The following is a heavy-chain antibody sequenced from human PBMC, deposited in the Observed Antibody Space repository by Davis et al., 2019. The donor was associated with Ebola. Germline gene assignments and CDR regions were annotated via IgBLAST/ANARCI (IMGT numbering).Heavy chain of an antibody. D-gene: IGHD3-3*01. CDR1: GYTFTSYG. Sequence: ASVKVSCKASGYTFTSYGISWVRQAPGQGLEWMGWISAYNGNTNYAQKLQGRVTMTTDTSTSTAYMELRSLRSDDTAVYYCARAQYDFWSGYYYYMDVWGKGTTVTVSS. V-gene: IGHV1-18*04. J-gene: IGHJ6*03. CDR3: ARAQYDFWSGYYYYMDV. CDR2: ISAYNGNT.